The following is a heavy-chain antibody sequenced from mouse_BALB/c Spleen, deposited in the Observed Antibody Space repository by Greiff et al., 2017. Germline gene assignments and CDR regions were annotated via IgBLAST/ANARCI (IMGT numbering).Heavy chain of an antibody. CDR2: IYPSDSYT. V-gene: IGHV1-69*02. CDR1: GYTFTSYW. Sequence: VKLQQPGAELVRPGASVKLSCKASGYTFTSYWINWVKQRPGQGLEWIGNIYPSDSYTNYNQKFKDKATLTVDKSSSTAYMQLSSPTSEDSAVYYCTRGTVVPFAYWGQGTLVTVSA. CDR3: TRGTVVPFAY. J-gene: IGHJ3*01. D-gene: IGHD1-1*01.